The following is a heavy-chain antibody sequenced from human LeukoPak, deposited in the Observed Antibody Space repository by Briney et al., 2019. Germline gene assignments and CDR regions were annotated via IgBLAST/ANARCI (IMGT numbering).Heavy chain of an antibody. CDR3: ATLSGNSWEYYFDY. Sequence: ASVKVSCKASGYTFTGYYMHWVRQAPGQGLERMGWINPNSGGTNYAQRFQGRVTMTRDTSISTAYMELSRLRSDDTAVYYCATLSGNSWEYYFDYWGQGTLVTVSS. J-gene: IGHJ4*02. CDR2: INPNSGGT. V-gene: IGHV1-2*02. D-gene: IGHD1-26*01. CDR1: GYTFTGYY.